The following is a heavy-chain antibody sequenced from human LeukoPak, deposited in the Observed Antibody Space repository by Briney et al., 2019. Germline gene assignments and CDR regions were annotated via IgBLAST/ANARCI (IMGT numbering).Heavy chain of an antibody. CDR2: ISYDGSNK. CDR1: GFTFSSYA. V-gene: IGHV3-30*04. D-gene: IGHD3-22*01. Sequence: WGSLRLSCAASGFTFSSYAMHWVRQAPGKGLEWVAVISYDGSNKYYADSVKGRFTISRDNSKNTLYLQMNSLRAEDTAVYYCAKAHYYDSSGTLFDYWGQGTLVTVSS. J-gene: IGHJ4*02. CDR3: AKAHYYDSSGTLFDY.